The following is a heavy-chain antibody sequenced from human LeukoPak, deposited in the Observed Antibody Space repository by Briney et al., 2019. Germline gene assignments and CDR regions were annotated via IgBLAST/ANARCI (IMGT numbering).Heavy chain of an antibody. D-gene: IGHD3-9*01. V-gene: IGHV1-2*02. CDR2: INPNSGGT. Sequence: GASVKVSCKASGYTFTGYYMHWVRQAPGHGLEWMGWINPNSGGTNYAQKFQGRVTMTRDTSISTAYMELSRLRSDDTAVYYCARVPGRNVLRYLEASSNWFDPWGQGTLVTVSS. CDR1: GYTFTGYY. J-gene: IGHJ5*02. CDR3: ARVPGRNVLRYLEASSNWFDP.